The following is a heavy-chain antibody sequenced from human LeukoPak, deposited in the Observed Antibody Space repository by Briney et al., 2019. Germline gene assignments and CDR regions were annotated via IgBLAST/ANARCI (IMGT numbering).Heavy chain of an antibody. Sequence: GGSLRLSCAASGFTFSSYSMNWVRQAPGKGLEWVSYISSSSSTIYYADSVKGRFTISRDNAKNSLYLQMNSLRAEDTAVYYCARDSSPDGYNYYYGMDVWGQGTTVTVSS. V-gene: IGHV3-48*04. CDR1: GFTFSSYS. J-gene: IGHJ6*02. D-gene: IGHD5-24*01. CDR3: ARDSSPDGYNYYYGMDV. CDR2: ISSSSSTI.